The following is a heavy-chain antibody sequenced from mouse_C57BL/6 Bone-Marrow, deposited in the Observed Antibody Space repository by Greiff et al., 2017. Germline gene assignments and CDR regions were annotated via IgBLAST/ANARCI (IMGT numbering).Heavy chain of an antibody. Sequence: VQLQQSGAELARPGASVKMSCKASGYTFTSYTMHWVKQRPGQGLEWIGYINPSSGYTKYNQKFKDKATFTADKSSSTAYMQLSSLTSEDSAVYYCAREPHYYGYWYFDVWGTGTTVTVSS. J-gene: IGHJ1*03. CDR2: INPSSGYT. V-gene: IGHV1-4*01. D-gene: IGHD2-1*01. CDR1: GYTFTSYT. CDR3: AREPHYYGYWYFDV.